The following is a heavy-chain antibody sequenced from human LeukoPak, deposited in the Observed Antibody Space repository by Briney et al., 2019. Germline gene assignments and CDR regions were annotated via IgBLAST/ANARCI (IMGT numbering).Heavy chain of an antibody. Sequence: GGSLSLSCAASGFTFSSYGMHWVRQAPGKGLEWVAFIRYDGSNKYYADSVKGRFTISRDNSKNTLYLQMNSLRAEDTAVYYCAKDYYYDSSGYPPWYWGQGTLVTVSS. CDR3: AKDYYYDSSGYPPWY. CDR1: GFTFSSYG. J-gene: IGHJ4*02. D-gene: IGHD3-22*01. V-gene: IGHV3-30*02. CDR2: IRYDGSNK.